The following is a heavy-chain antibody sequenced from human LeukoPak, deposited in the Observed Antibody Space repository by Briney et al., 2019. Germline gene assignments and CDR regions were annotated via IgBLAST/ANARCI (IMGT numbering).Heavy chain of an antibody. CDR3: ARSPTWGHGIAVAGGY. V-gene: IGHV4-34*01. CDR2: INHSGST. CDR1: GGSFSGYY. J-gene: IGHJ4*02. Sequence: SETLSLTCAVYGGSFSGYYWSWIRQPPGKGLEWIGEINHSGSTNYNPSLKSRATISVDTSKNQFSLKLSSVTAADTAVYYCARSPTWGHGIAVAGGYWGQGTLVTVSS. D-gene: IGHD6-19*01.